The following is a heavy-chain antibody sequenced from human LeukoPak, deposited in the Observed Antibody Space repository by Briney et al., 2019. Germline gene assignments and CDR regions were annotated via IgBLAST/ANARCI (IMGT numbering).Heavy chain of an antibody. Sequence: PSETLSLTCTVSGGSISSYYWSWLRQPPGKGLEWIGYIYYSGSTNYNPSLKSRVTISVDTSKNQFSLKLSSVTAADTAVYYCARAPPYSYGSYFDYWGQGTLVTVSS. CDR3: ARAPPYSYGSYFDY. D-gene: IGHD5-18*01. CDR1: GGSISSYY. CDR2: IYYSGST. V-gene: IGHV4-59*08. J-gene: IGHJ4*02.